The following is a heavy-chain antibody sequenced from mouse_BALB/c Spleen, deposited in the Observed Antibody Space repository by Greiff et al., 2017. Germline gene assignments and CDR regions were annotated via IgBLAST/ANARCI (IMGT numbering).Heavy chain of an antibody. CDR1: GFTFSNYW. J-gene: IGHJ3*01. Sequence: EVKLVESGGGLVQPGGSMKLSCVASGFTFSNYWMNWVRRSPEKGLEWVAEIRLKSNNYATHYAESVKGRFTISRDDSKSSVYLQMNNLRAEDTGIYYCTRDRYEAWFAYWGQGTLVTVSA. V-gene: IGHV6-6*02. D-gene: IGHD2-14*01. CDR2: IRLKSNNYAT. CDR3: TRDRYEAWFAY.